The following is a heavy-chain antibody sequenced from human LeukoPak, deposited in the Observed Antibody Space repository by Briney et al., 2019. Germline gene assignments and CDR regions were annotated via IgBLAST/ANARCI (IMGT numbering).Heavy chain of an antibody. CDR2: IKQDGSDGSDK. V-gene: IGHV3-7*02. CDR3: AGCSGGSTYHSDDY. CDR1: GFTFSNCW. Sequence: GGSLRLSCAASGFTFSNCWMSWVRQAPGKGLEWVANIKQDGSDGSDKYYVDSVKGRFTISRDNAKNSLYLQMNSLRAEDTAVYYCAGCSGGSTYHSDDYWGQGTLVTVSS. D-gene: IGHD2-15*01. J-gene: IGHJ4*02.